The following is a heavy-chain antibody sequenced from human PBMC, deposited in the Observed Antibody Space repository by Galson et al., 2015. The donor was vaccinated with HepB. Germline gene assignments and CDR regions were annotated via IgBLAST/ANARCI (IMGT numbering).Heavy chain of an antibody. CDR2: INHSGST. CDR3: ARLKYYYDSSGYYYDY. D-gene: IGHD3-22*01. Sequence: ETLSLTCAVYGGSFSGYYWSWIRQPPGKGLEWIGEINHSGSTNYNPSLKSRVTISVDTSKNQFSLKLSTVTAADTAVYYCARLKYYYDSSGYYYDYWGQGTLVTVSS. V-gene: IGHV4-34*01. CDR1: GGSFSGYY. J-gene: IGHJ4*02.